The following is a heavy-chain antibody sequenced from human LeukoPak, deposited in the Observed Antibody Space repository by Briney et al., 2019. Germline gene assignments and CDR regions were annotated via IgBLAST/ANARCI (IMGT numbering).Heavy chain of an antibody. D-gene: IGHD6-6*01. CDR2: ISSSSSYI. CDR3: ARAMYSSSSSFRY. CDR1: GFTFSSYS. Sequence: GGSLRLSCAASGFTFSSYSMNWDRQAPGKGLEWVSSISSSSSYIYYADSVKGRFTISRDNAKNSLYLQMNSLRAEDTAVYYCARAMYSSSSSFRYWGQGTLVTVSS. V-gene: IGHV3-21*01. J-gene: IGHJ4*02.